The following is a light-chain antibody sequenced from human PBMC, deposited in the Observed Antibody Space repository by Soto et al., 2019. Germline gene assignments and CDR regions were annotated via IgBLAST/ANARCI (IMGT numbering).Light chain of an antibody. J-gene: IGLJ3*02. CDR2: GNT. Sequence: QPVLTQPPSMSGAPRQRVTISCTGSSSNIGAGYDVHWYQLLPGTAPKLLIYGNTNRPSGVPDRFSGSKSGTSASLAITGLRAEDEADYYCQSHDSSLNSWVFGGGTKVTVL. CDR1: SSNIGAGYD. CDR3: QSHDSSLNSWV. V-gene: IGLV1-40*01.